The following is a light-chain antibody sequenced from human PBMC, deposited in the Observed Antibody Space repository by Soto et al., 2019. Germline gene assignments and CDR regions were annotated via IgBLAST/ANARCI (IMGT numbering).Light chain of an antibody. CDR3: HQYDGSPPVT. CDR2: DAS. Sequence: VVLTYSPATLALSPGETATRACSASQSVSSYLAWYQRKPGQAPRLLIYDASNRATGIPARFSGSGSGTAFTLPISRLEPAEFAVYYCHQYDGSPPVTFGGGTKVDIK. V-gene: IGKV3-11*01. J-gene: IGKJ4*01. CDR1: QSVSSY.